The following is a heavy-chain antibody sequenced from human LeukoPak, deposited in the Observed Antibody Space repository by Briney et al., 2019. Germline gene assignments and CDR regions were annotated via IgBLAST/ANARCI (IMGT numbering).Heavy chain of an antibody. CDR2: IYSGGST. V-gene: IGHV3-66*01. Sequence: PGGSLRLSCAASGFTVSSYYMTWVRQAPGKGLEWVSVIYSGGSTYYADSVKGRVAISRDNSKNTVLLQMNSVRAEDTAVYYCARSYSNHLFGMDVWGQGTAVTVSS. CDR3: ARSYSNHLFGMDV. CDR1: GFTVSSYY. D-gene: IGHD4-11*01. J-gene: IGHJ6*02.